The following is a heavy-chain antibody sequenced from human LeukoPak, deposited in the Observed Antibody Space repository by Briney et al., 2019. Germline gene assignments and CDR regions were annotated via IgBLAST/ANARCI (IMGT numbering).Heavy chain of an antibody. V-gene: IGHV3-7*01. J-gene: IGHJ4*02. CDR3: ARDLDFYATDY. CDR2: IGKDGSWI. Sequence: PGGSLRLSCAASGFSLGGYWMSWVRQAPGQGLEWVANIGKDGSWIHYADSVKGRFTISRDNAKNSLYLQMNSLRADDTAIYYCARDLDFYATDYWGQGTLVTVSS. CDR1: GFSLGGYW. D-gene: IGHD2/OR15-2a*01.